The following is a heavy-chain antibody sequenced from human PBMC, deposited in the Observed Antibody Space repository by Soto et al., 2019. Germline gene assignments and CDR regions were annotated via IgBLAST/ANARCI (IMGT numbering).Heavy chain of an antibody. CDR3: ARDEKTLYYYGMDV. CDR2: IWYDGSNK. V-gene: IGHV3-33*01. J-gene: IGHJ6*02. Sequence: QVQLVESGGGVVQPGRSLRLSCAASGFTFSSYGMHWVRQAPGKGLEWVAVIWYDGSNKYYADSVKGRFTISRDNSKNTLYLQMNSLRAEDTAVYYWARDEKTLYYYGMDVWGQGTTVTVSS. CDR1: GFTFSSYG.